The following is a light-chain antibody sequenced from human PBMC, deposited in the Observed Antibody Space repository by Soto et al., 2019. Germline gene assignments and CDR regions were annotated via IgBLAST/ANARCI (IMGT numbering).Light chain of an antibody. V-gene: IGLV1-40*01. CDR1: SSNIGAGYD. CDR3: QSYDSSLSGCV. Sequence: QSVLTQPPSVSGAPGQRVTISCTGSSSNIGAGYDVHWYQQLPGTAPKLLIYGNSNRPSGVPDRFSGSKSGTSASLAITGLRAEDDADDYCQSYDSSLSGCVFGGGTKLTVL. J-gene: IGLJ3*02. CDR2: GNS.